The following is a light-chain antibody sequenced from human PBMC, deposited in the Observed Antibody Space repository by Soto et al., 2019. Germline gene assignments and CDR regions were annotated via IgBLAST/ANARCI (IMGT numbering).Light chain of an antibody. CDR2: EVS. CDR3: SSYAGSNNFNV. V-gene: IGLV2-8*01. CDR1: SSDVGGYNY. Sequence: QSVLTQPPSASGSPGQSVTISCTGTSSDVGGYNYVSWYQQHPGKAPKLMIYEVSKRPSGVPDRFSGSKSGNTASLTVSGLQAEGEADYYCSSYAGSNNFNVFGTGTKVTVL. J-gene: IGLJ1*01.